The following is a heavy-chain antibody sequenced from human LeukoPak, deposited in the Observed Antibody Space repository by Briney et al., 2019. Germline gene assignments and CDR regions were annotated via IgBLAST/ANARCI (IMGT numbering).Heavy chain of an antibody. V-gene: IGHV3-23*01. J-gene: IGHJ5*02. D-gene: IGHD2-2*01. Sequence: GGSLRLSCAASGFTFSSYAMCWVRQAPGKGPEWVSSINDSGDNTYYADSVKGRFTISRDNSKNTLYLLMNNLRAEDMAVFYCATAYCSSTSCPTWGQGTLVTVSS. CDR3: ATAYCSSTSCPT. CDR2: INDSGDNT. CDR1: GFTFSSYA.